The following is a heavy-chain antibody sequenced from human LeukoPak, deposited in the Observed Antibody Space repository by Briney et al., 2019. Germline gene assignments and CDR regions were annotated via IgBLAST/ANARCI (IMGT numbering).Heavy chain of an antibody. CDR3: ARPGRDDTDDWNFDL. J-gene: IGHJ2*01. V-gene: IGHV4-59*08. CDR1: GGSISTYY. Sequence: SETLSLTCTVSGGSISTYYWNWIRQPPGKGLEWIGYVSYSGSTSYNPSLKSRVTISVDTSKNQYSLKLTSVTAADTAVYYCARPGRDDTDDWNFDLWGRGTLVTVSP. D-gene: IGHD1-1*01. CDR2: VSYSGST.